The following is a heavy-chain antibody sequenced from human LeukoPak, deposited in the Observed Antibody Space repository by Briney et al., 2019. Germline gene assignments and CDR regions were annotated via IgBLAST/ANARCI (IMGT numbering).Heavy chain of an antibody. CDR3: ARQYCSRGSCYSGDAFDI. J-gene: IGHJ3*02. Sequence: GGSLRLSCTASGFTFSTYGMHWVRQAPGKGLEWVSYISSSGSIIYYADSVKGRFTISRDNAKNSLYLQMNSLRAEDTAVYYCARQYCSRGSCYSGDAFDIWGQGTMVTVSS. V-gene: IGHV3-48*04. D-gene: IGHD2-15*01. CDR2: ISSSGSII. CDR1: GFTFSTYG.